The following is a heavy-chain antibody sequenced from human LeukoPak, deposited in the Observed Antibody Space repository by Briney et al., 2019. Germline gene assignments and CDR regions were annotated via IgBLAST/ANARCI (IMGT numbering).Heavy chain of an antibody. Sequence: SETLSLTCTVSGRSISSSGYYWGWIRQPPGKGLEWFASIYYSGSTYYNPSLKSRVTISVDTSKNQLSLKLSSLTAADTAVYYCARHAYSGSYYGLSWFDPWGQGTLVTVSS. CDR3: ARHAYSGSYYGLSWFDP. J-gene: IGHJ5*02. CDR1: GRSISSSGYY. D-gene: IGHD1-26*01. CDR2: IYYSGST. V-gene: IGHV4-39*01.